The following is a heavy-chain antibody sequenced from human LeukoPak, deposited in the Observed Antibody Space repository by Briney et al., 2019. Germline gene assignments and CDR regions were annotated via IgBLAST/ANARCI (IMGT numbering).Heavy chain of an antibody. J-gene: IGHJ4*02. CDR2: IYSGDST. V-gene: IGHV3-53*01. D-gene: IGHD2-8*02. CDR3: ARDLVFDY. CDR1: GFTVSSNY. Sequence: GGSLRLSCAASGFTVSSNYMSWVRQAPGKGLEWVSVIYSGDSTYYADSVKGRFTISRNNSKNTLYLQMNSLRAEGTAVYYCARDLVFDYWGQGTLVTVSS.